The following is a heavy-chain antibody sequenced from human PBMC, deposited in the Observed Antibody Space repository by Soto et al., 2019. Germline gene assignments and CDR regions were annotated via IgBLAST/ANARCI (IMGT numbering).Heavy chain of an antibody. D-gene: IGHD3-22*01. CDR2: IYWDDDK. CDR1: GFSLSTSGVG. CDR3: AHSLIGYYYDSSGSNWFDP. Sequence: QITLKESGPTLVKPTQTLTLTCTFSGFSLSTSGVGVGWIRQPPGKALDWLALIYWDDDKRSRPSLKSRLTITKDTTKTKMAVKMTNTDPMDTATFYCAHSLIGYYYDSSGSNWFDPWGQGTLVTVSS. J-gene: IGHJ5*02. V-gene: IGHV2-5*02.